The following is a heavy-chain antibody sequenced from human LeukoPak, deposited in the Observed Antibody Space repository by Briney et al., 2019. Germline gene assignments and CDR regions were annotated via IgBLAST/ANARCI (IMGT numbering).Heavy chain of an antibody. Sequence: GGSLRLSCAASGFTFSDYNMRWIRQAPGKGLEWVSSISRIGSTKYYADSVKGRFTIYRDNAKNSLFLQMNSLRDEDTAVYYCARVLRYCSGGNCYSGGLGYMDVWGKGTTVTIPS. CDR1: GFTFSDYN. V-gene: IGHV3-11*01. J-gene: IGHJ6*03. CDR2: ISRIGSTK. CDR3: ARVLRYCSGGNCYSGGLGYMDV. D-gene: IGHD2-15*01.